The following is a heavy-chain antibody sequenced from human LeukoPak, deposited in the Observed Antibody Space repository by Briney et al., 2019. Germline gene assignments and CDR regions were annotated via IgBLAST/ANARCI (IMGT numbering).Heavy chain of an antibody. V-gene: IGHV1-46*01. D-gene: IGHD5-18*01. Sequence: GASVKVSCKASGYTFTSYYMHWVRRAPGQGLEWMGIINPSGGSTSYAQKFQGRVTMTRDTSTSTVYMELSSLRSEDTAVYYCARAHVDTAMAFYFDYWGQGTLVTVSS. CDR2: INPSGGST. CDR1: GYTFTSYY. CDR3: ARAHVDTAMAFYFDY. J-gene: IGHJ4*02.